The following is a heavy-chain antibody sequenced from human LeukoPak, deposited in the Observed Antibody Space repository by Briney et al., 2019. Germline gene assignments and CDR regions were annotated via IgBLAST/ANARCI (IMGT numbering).Heavy chain of an antibody. Sequence: ASVKVSCKAFGYTFTSNYMHWVRQAPGQGLEWMGWINPDSGGTSYAQKFQGRVTMTRDTSISTAYMELSRLRFDDTAVYYCARDGGDGYNAYYLDYWGQGSLVTVSS. CDR3: ARDGGDGYNAYYLDY. D-gene: IGHD5-24*01. CDR2: INPDSGGT. CDR1: GYTFTSNY. V-gene: IGHV1-2*02. J-gene: IGHJ4*02.